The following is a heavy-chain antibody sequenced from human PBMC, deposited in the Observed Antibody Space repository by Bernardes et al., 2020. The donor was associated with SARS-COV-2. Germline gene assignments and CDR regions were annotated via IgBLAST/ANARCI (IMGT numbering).Heavy chain of an antibody. CDR2: ISGSGGST. Sequence: GGSLRLSCAASGFTFSSYAMSWVRQAPGKGLEWVSAISGSGGSTYYADSVKGRFTISRDTSKNTLSLHMNSLRAEDTAVYYCASVAPGYYYYYGLAVWGQGTTVTVSS. CDR3: ASVAPGYYYYYGLAV. J-gene: IGHJ6*02. V-gene: IGHV3-23*01. D-gene: IGHD1-1*01. CDR1: GFTFSSYA.